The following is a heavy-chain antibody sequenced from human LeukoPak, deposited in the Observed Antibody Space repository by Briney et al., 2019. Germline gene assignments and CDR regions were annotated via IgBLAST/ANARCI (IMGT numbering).Heavy chain of an antibody. CDR2: IYYSGST. CDR1: GGSISSYY. V-gene: IGHV4-59*01. CDR3: ARSLRYFTYYFDY. Sequence: SETLSPTCTVSGGSISSYYWSWIRQPPGKGLEWIGYIYYSGSTNYNPSLKSRVTISVDTSKNQFSLKLSSVTAADTAVYYCARSLRYFTYYFDYWGQGTLVTVSS. J-gene: IGHJ4*02. D-gene: IGHD3-9*01.